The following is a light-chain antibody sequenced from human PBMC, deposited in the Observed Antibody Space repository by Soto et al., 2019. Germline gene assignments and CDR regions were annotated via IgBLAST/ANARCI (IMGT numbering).Light chain of an antibody. J-gene: IGLJ1*01. CDR1: SSNIGTNT. Sequence: QSALTQAPSASGTPGQRVTISCSGTSSNIGTNTVNWYQQLPGTAPKLLIYSNNQRPSGVPDRFSGSKSGTSASLAISGLQSEDEADYYCAAWDYSLNGYVVVTGTNVTV. CDR3: AAWDYSLNGYV. V-gene: IGLV1-44*01. CDR2: SNN.